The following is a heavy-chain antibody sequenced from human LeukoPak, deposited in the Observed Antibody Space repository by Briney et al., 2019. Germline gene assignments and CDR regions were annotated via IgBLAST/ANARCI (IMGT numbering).Heavy chain of an antibody. CDR1: GGSISSSSYY. D-gene: IGHD3-3*01. CDR3: ARHAYDFWSGYYFPIDY. J-gene: IGHJ4*02. V-gene: IGHV4-39*01. Sequence: SETLSLTCTVSGGSISSSSYYWGRIRQPPGKGLEWIGSIYYSGSTYYNPSLKSRVTISVDTSKNQFSLKLSSVTAADTAVYYCARHAYDFWSGYYFPIDYWGQGTLVTVSS. CDR2: IYYSGST.